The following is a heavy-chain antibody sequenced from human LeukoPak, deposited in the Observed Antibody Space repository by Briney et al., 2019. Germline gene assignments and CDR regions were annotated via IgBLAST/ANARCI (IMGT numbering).Heavy chain of an antibody. V-gene: IGHV4-31*03. Sequence: SETLSLTCSVSGGSVNSADYYWSWIRQHPAKGLELIGYIYYSGNTYYNPSLKSRLTISLDTSQNQFSLKLSSVTAADTAVYYCARVKGREGSTVIIDYWGQGTLVTVSS. CDR3: ARVKGREGSTVIIDY. CDR1: GGSVNSADYY. CDR2: IYYSGNT. J-gene: IGHJ4*02. D-gene: IGHD3-10*01.